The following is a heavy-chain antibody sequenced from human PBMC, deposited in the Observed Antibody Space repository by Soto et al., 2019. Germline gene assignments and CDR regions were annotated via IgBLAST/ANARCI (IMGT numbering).Heavy chain of an antibody. Sequence: SETLSLTCAVYGGSFSGYYWSWIRQPPGKGLEWIGYVYYSGSTKYRPSLKSRVTISVDTSKNQFSLKVSSATAADTAVYYCARVRVGQNWFDPWGQGTLVTVSS. CDR3: ARVRVGQNWFDP. D-gene: IGHD2-2*01. CDR1: GGSFSGYY. J-gene: IGHJ5*02. CDR2: VYYSGST. V-gene: IGHV4-59*08.